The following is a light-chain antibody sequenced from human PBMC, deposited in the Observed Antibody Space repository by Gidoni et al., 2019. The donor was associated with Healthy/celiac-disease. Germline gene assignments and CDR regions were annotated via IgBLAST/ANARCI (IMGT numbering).Light chain of an antibody. J-gene: IGKJ4*01. CDR2: DAS. Sequence: AIQLTPSPSSLSASVGDRVTITCLASQGISSALAWYQQTPGKAPKLLIYDASSLESGVPSRFSGSGSGTDFTLTISSPQPEDFATYYCQQFNSYPLTFGGGTKVEIK. V-gene: IGKV1-13*02. CDR1: QGISSA. CDR3: QQFNSYPLT.